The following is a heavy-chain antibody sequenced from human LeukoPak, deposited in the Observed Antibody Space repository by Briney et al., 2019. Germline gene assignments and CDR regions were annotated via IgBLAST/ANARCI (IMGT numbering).Heavy chain of an antibody. D-gene: IGHD3-10*01. CDR2: IYYSGST. J-gene: IGHJ4*02. CDR3: ARVTSGGFDY. CDR1: GGSISSYY. Sequence: SETLSLTCTVSGGSISSYYWSWIRQPPGKGLEWIGYIYYSGSTNYNPSLKSRVIISVDTSKNQFSLKLSSVTAADTAVYYCARVTSGGFDYWGQGTLVTVSS. V-gene: IGHV4-59*01.